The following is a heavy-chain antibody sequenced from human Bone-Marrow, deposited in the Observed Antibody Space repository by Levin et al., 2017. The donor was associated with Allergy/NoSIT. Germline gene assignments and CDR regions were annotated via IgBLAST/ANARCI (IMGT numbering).Heavy chain of an antibody. J-gene: IGHJ4*02. CDR1: GFTFSSYS. V-gene: IGHV3-21*01. CDR2: ISSSSSYI. Sequence: GALTLSCAASGFTFSSYSMNWVRQAPGKGLEWVSSISSSSSYIYYADSVKGRFTISRDNAKNSLYLQMNSLRAEDTAVYYCARDSYSSGWVSDYWGQGTLVTVSS. CDR3: ARDSYSSGWVSDY. D-gene: IGHD6-19*01.